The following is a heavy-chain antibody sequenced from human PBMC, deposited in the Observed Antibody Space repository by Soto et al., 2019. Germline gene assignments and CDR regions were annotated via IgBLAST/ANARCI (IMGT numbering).Heavy chain of an antibody. CDR3: ARVGYCSGGSCYREYFQH. CDR2: ISAYNGNT. CDR1: GYTFTSYG. V-gene: IGHV1-18*01. D-gene: IGHD2-15*01. Sequence: ASVKVSCKASGYTFTSYGISWVRQAPGQGLEWMGWISAYNGNTNYAQKLQGRVTMTTDTSTSTAYMELRSLRSDDTAVYYCARVGYCSGGSCYREYFQHWGQGTLVTVSS. J-gene: IGHJ1*01.